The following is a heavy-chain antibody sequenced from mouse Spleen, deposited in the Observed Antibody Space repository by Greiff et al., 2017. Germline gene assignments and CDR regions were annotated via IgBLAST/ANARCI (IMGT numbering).Heavy chain of an antibody. CDR3: ARKDYYGSYWYFDV. CDR1: GFSLTSYA. V-gene: IGHV2-9-1*01. D-gene: IGHD1-1*01. J-gene: IGHJ1*03. CDR2: IWTGGGT. Sequence: VKLMESGPGLVAPSQSLSITCTVSGFSLTSYAISWVRQPPGKGLEWLGVIWTGGGTNYNSALKSRLSISKDNSKSQVFLKMNSLQTDDTARYYCARKDYYGSYWYFDVWGTGTTVTVSS.